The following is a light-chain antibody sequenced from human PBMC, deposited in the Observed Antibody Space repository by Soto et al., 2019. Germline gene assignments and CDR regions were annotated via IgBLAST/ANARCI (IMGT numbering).Light chain of an antibody. J-gene: IGKJ3*01. Sequence: DIQRTQSPSSLSASVADSVTLNCRASQAIDTYLNWYQQKPGRAPRLLIYGATNLQSGVPSRFSGSGSGTDFTLTISSLQPEDFAVYYCQQSYDTPPLFTFGLGTKVDIQ. CDR3: QQSYDTPPLFT. V-gene: IGKV1-39*01. CDR2: GAT. CDR1: QAIDTY.